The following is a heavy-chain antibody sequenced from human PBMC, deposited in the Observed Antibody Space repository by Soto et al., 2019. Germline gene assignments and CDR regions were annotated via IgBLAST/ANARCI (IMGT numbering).Heavy chain of an antibody. D-gene: IGHD4-17*01. J-gene: IGHJ4*02. CDR1: GGSISSGDYY. Sequence: SETLSLTCTVSGGSISSGDYYWSWIRQPPGKGLEWIGYIYYSGSTYYNPSLKSRVTISVDTSKNQFSLKLSSVTAADTAVYYCASQGDYLSGYFDYWGQGTLVTVSS. CDR3: ASQGDYLSGYFDY. V-gene: IGHV4-30-4*01. CDR2: IYYSGST.